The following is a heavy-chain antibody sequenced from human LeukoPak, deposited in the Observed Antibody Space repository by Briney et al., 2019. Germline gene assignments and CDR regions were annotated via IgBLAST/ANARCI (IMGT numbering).Heavy chain of an antibody. J-gene: IGHJ5*02. CDR3: ARDRLGDSSGYYSRWFDP. Sequence: SVKVPCKASGGTFSSYAISWVRQAPGQGLEWMGGVIPIFGTANYAQKFQGRVTITTDESTSTAYMELSSLRSEDTAVYYCARDRLGDSSGYYSRWFDPWGQGTLVTVSS. V-gene: IGHV1-69*05. CDR2: VIPIFGTA. CDR1: GGTFSSYA. D-gene: IGHD3-22*01.